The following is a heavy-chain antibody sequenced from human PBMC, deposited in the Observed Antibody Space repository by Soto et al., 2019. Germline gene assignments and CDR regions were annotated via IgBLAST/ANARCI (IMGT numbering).Heavy chain of an antibody. V-gene: IGHV3-23*01. Sequence: PGGSLRLSCAASGFTFSSYAMSWVRQAPGKGLEWVSAISGSGGSTYYADSVKGRFTISRDNSKNTLYLQMNSLRAEDTAVYYCAKGLPRGVIISDPPFDYWGQGTLVTVSS. J-gene: IGHJ4*02. CDR2: ISGSGGST. D-gene: IGHD3-10*01. CDR1: GFTFSSYA. CDR3: AKGLPRGVIISDPPFDY.